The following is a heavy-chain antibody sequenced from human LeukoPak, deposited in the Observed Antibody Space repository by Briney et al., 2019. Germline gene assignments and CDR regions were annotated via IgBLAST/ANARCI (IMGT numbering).Heavy chain of an antibody. CDR2: ISSNSYHI. CDR3: ARDQDSSHHVSTPGALDY. CDR1: GFTFSTHS. V-gene: IGHV3-21*04. Sequence: PGGSLRLSCAASGFTFSTHSMHWVRQAPGKGLEWVSSISSNSYHIYNADSVKGRFTISRDNAKNSLYLQMDSLRAGDTAVYYCARDQDSSHHVSTPGALDYWGQGTLVTVSS. D-gene: IGHD6-19*01. J-gene: IGHJ4*02.